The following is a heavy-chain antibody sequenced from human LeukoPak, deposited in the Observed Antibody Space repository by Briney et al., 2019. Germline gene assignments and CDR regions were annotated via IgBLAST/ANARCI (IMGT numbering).Heavy chain of an antibody. Sequence: SQTLSLTCTVSGGSISSGGYYWSWIRQPPGKGLEWIGYIYHSGSTNYNPSLKSRVTISVDKSKNQFSLKLSSVTAADTAVYYCARASHDYYYGSGSPFDYWGQGTLVTVSS. D-gene: IGHD3-10*01. CDR2: IYHSGST. V-gene: IGHV4-30-2*01. CDR1: GGSISSGGYY. CDR3: ARASHDYYYGSGSPFDY. J-gene: IGHJ4*02.